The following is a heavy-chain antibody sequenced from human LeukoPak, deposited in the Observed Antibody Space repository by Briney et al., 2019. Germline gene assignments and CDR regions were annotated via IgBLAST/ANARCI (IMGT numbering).Heavy chain of an antibody. Sequence: SETLSLTCTVSGGSINNYFWSWIRQSPGKGLEWIGYIYYHGNTNYNPSLKSRVIISLDTSRTQFSLQLNSVTAADTAVYYCAGGRNVWGGYRDYAFDVWGQGTRVTVSS. CDR2: IYYHGNT. CDR3: AGGRNVWGGYRDYAFDV. V-gene: IGHV4-59*01. D-gene: IGHD3-16*02. CDR1: GGSINNYF. J-gene: IGHJ3*01.